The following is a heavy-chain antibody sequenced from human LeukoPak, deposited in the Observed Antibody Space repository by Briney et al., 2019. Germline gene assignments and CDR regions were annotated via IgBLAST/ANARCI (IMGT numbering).Heavy chain of an antibody. V-gene: IGHV3-30-3*01. CDR3: ARQGDTGSWYFDY. J-gene: IGHJ4*02. Sequence: GGSLRLSCAVSGFAFTYYAMLWVRLAPGKGLEWVAVISHDGSNQQYADSVKGQVTISRDNSKSTLYLQMDSLRAGDTAVYYCARQGDTGSWYFDYWGQGTLVTVSS. CDR1: GFAFTYYA. D-gene: IGHD2-21*02. CDR2: ISHDGSNQ.